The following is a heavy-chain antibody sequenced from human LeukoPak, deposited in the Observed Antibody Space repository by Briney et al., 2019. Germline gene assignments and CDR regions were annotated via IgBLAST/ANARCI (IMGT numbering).Heavy chain of an antibody. V-gene: IGHV3-23*01. CDR3: AKHPSGYPNGGFDY. Sequence: PGGSLRLSCAASGFTFSSYAMSWVRQAPGKGQEWVSAISGSGGSTYYADSVKGRFTISRDNSKNTLYLQMNSLRAEDTAVYYCAKHPSGYPNGGFDYWGQGTLVTVSS. CDR1: GFTFSSYA. D-gene: IGHD6-13*01. CDR2: ISGSGGST. J-gene: IGHJ4*02.